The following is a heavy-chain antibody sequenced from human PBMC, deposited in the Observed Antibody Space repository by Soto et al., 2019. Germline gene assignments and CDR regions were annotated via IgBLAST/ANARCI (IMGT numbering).Heavy chain of an antibody. J-gene: IGHJ4*02. CDR2: IYNDGTYS. CDR1: GFIFKMYW. Sequence: EVQLVESGGGLVPPGGSMRLSCAASGFIFKMYWMHWVRQSPGKGLVWISRIYNDGTYSDYADSVRGRFTISRDNVNDTLYLQMNNLRAEDLGLYYCTRGPRPISTGTGAYWGQGTQVTVSS. V-gene: IGHV3-74*01. CDR3: TRGPRPISTGTGAY. D-gene: IGHD3-10*01.